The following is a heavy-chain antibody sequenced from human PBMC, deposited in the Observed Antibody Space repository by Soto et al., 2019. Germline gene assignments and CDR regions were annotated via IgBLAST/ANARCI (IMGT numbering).Heavy chain of an antibody. V-gene: IGHV1-46*01. CDR2: IKPSGGST. Sequence: ASVKVSCKASRYTFTSYYMHWVRQSPVQGLEWMGMIKPSGGSTRYAQKFQGRVTMTRDTSTSTVYMELSSLRSEDTAVYYCGYSGYDRGGYFDYWGQGTLVTVSS. J-gene: IGHJ4*02. D-gene: IGHD5-12*01. CDR1: RYTFTSYY. CDR3: GYSGYDRGGYFDY.